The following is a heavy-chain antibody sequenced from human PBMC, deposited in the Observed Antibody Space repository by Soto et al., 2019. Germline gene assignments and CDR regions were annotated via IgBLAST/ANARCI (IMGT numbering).Heavy chain of an antibody. D-gene: IGHD2-15*01. CDR1: GGSISTMNYY. V-gene: IGHV4-39*01. Sequence: QLQLQESGPGLVKPSETLSLTCSVSGGSISTMNYYWGWIRQPPGKGLEWIGSIYYSGNTDYNPSLNSRVTISVDTSKNQISVRLTSVTAADTAAYYCARLARGGTTVVVPTARGDPCGQGTLVTVSS. CDR2: IYYSGNT. CDR3: ARLARGGTTVVVPTARGDP. J-gene: IGHJ5*02.